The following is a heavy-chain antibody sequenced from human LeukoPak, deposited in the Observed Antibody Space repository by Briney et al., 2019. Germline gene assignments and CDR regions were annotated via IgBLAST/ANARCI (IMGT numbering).Heavy chain of an antibody. Sequence: GGSLRLSCAVSEFTVYNSYMSWVRQAPGKGLEWVSIIYSGGDTFYVDSVKGRFTISRDKSKNTVYLQMNSLRAEDTAVYYCATRDRNNGVDYWGQGTQVTVSS. V-gene: IGHV3-53*01. J-gene: IGHJ4*02. CDR2: IYSGGDT. CDR1: EFTVYNSY. CDR3: ATRDRNNGVDY. D-gene: IGHD2-8*01.